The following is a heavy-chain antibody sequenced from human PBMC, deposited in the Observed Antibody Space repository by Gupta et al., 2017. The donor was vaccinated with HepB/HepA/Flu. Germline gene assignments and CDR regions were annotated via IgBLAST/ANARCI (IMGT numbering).Heavy chain of an antibody. J-gene: IGHJ4*02. CDR2: ISYEGSNK. CDR3: ARDHCTTTSCSHYYFDF. D-gene: IGHD2-2*01. Sequence: QVQLGESGGGVVQPGRSLRVSCAAHGFTFIPYGMHWVRQAPGKGLEWVALISYEGSNKYFADSVKGRFTISRDNSKDTLYLQMNSLRPEDTAVYYCARDHCTTTSCSHYYFDFWGQGTLVTVSS. CDR1: GFTFIPYG. V-gene: IGHV3-30*03.